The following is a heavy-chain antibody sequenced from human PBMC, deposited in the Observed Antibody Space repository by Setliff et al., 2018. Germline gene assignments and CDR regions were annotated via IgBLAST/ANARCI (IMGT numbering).Heavy chain of an antibody. D-gene: IGHD6-6*01. V-gene: IGHV4-34*08. CDR3: ACGRNIAARLLDS. J-gene: IGHJ4*02. CDR2: INHRGST. Sequence: KPSETLSLTCAAYGGTFSDYHWTWIRRSPEKGLEWIGEINHRGSTNYNPSLKSRVTISIDTCRDQFSLKLISMIAADTAVYYCACGRNIAARLLDSWGQGTLVTVSS. CDR1: GGTFSDYH.